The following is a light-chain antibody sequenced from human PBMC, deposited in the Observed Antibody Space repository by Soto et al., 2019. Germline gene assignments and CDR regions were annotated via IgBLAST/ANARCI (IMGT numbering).Light chain of an antibody. CDR3: GTWDGSLSAGV. CDR1: SSNIGNNY. V-gene: IGLV1-51*01. J-gene: IGLJ2*01. CDR2: DNN. Sequence: QSVLTQPPSVSAAPGQKVTISCSGSSSNIGNNYVSWYQQLPGTAPKLLSYDNNERPSGIPDRFSGSKSGTSATLGITGLQTGDEADYYCGTWDGSLSAGVFGKGTKLTVL.